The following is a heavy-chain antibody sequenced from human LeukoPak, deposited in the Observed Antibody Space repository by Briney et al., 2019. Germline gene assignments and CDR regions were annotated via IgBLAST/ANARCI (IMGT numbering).Heavy chain of an antibody. D-gene: IGHD1-14*01. CDR1: GGTFSSYA. V-gene: IGHV1-69*13. CDR3: ARDARNGGYFDY. CDR2: IIPIFGTA. Sequence: ASVKVSCKASGGTFSSYAISWVRQAPGQGLEWMGGIIPIFGTANYAQKFQGRVTITADESTSTAYMELSSLRSEDTAVYYCARDARNGGYFDYWGQGTLVTVSS. J-gene: IGHJ4*02.